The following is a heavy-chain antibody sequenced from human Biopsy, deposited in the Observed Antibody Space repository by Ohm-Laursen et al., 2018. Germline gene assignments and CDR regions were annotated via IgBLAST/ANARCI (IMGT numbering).Heavy chain of an antibody. CDR2: INTYNGNT. CDR3: ARERGGYKRTDY. J-gene: IGHJ4*02. D-gene: IGHD5-24*01. Sequence: SVKVSCKASGYTFTSYGISWVRQATGQGLEWMGWINTYNGNTNYAQNLQGRVTMTTDTSTSTAYMELGSLRSDDTAVYYCARERGGYKRTDYWGQGTLVTVSS. V-gene: IGHV1-18*01. CDR1: GYTFTSYG.